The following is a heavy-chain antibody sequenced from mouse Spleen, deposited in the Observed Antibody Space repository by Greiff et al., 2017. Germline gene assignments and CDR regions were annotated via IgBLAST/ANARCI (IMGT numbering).Heavy chain of an antibody. V-gene: IGHV6-3*01. CDR1: GFTFSNYW. CDR2: IRLKSDNYAT. CDR3: TGGHEGFAY. Sequence: EVKVEESGGGLVQPGGSMKLSCVASGFTFSNYWMNWVRQSPEKGLEWVAQIRLKSDNYATHYAESVKGRFTISRDDSKSSVYLQMNNLRAEDTGIYYCTGGHEGFAYWGQGTLVTVSA. J-gene: IGHJ3*01.